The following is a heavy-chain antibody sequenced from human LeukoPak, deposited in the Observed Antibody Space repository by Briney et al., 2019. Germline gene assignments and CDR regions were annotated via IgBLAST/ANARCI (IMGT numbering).Heavy chain of an antibody. V-gene: IGHV4-4*07. J-gene: IGHJ2*01. CDR1: GASISIYY. Sequence: SETLSLTCTVSGASISIYYWSWIRQPAGKGLEWIGRIYTSGSGNYSPSLKSRDTMSVDTCKNQYSLKLSSVTAADTAVYYCARDRGYSYGYWYFDLWGRGTLVTVSS. CDR3: ARDRGYSYGYWYFDL. CDR2: IYTSGSG. D-gene: IGHD5-18*01.